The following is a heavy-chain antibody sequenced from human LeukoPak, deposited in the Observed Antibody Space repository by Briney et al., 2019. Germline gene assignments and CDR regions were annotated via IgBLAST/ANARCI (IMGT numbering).Heavy chain of an antibody. D-gene: IGHD2-8*02. CDR3: ARSDLRDFTGLLDP. CDR1: GFTFSSYA. CDR2: ISYDGSNK. J-gene: IGHJ5*02. V-gene: IGHV3-30-3*01. Sequence: GGSLRLSCAASGFTFSSYAMHWVRQAPGKGLEWVAVISYDGSNKYYADSVKGRFTISRDNSKNTLYLQMNSLRAEDTAVYYCARSDLRDFTGLLDPWGQGTLVTVSS.